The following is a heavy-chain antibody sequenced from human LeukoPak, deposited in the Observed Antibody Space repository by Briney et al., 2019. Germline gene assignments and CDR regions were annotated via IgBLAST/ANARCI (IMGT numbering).Heavy chain of an antibody. J-gene: IGHJ6*03. D-gene: IGHD3-22*01. CDR3: ARDRATMIVAVNPVGYYMDV. V-gene: IGHV4-4*07. CDR1: GGSISSYY. CDR2: IYTSGST. Sequence: SETLSLTCTVSGGSISSYYWSWIRQPAGKGLEWIGRIYTSGSTNYNPSLKSRVTMSVDTSKNQSSLKLSSVTAADTAVYYCARDRATMIVAVNPVGYYMDVWGKGTTVTVSS.